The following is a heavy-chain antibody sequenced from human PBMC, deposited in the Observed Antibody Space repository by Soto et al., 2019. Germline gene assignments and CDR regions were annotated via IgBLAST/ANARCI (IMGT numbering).Heavy chain of an antibody. CDR3: ARVGGSWYTDY. CDR2: INHSGST. D-gene: IGHD6-13*01. Sequence: SETLSLTCAVYGGSFSGYYWSWIRQPPGKGLEWIGEINHSGSTNYNPSLKSRVTISVDTSKNQFSLKLSSVTAADTAVYYCARVGGSWYTDYWGQGTLVTVSS. CDR1: GGSFSGYY. J-gene: IGHJ4*02. V-gene: IGHV4-34*01.